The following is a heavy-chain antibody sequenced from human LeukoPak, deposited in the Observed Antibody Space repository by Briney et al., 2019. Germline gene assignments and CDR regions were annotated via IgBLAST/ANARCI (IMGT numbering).Heavy chain of an antibody. J-gene: IGHJ4*02. Sequence: PGGSLRLSCAASGFTFTSSWMHWVRQTPGKGLVWVSRINSDGSNRNYADSVKGRFTISRDNAKNALYLQMDSLRAEYAAVYYCARPQDGYNGFDCWGQGTLVTVSS. V-gene: IGHV3-74*01. D-gene: IGHD5-24*01. CDR1: GFTFTSSW. CDR2: INSDGSNR. CDR3: ARPQDGYNGFDC.